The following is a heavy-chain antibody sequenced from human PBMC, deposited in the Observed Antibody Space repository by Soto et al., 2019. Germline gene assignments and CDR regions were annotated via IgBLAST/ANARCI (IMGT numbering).Heavy chain of an antibody. CDR1: GGTFSSYT. Sequence: ASVKVSCKASGGTFSSYTISWVRQAPGQGLEWMGRIIPILGNTNYAQKLQGRVTMTTDTSTSTAYMELRSLRSDDTAVYYCARVVGYCSGGSCYPRSYYYYYMDVWGKGTTVTVSS. CDR2: IIPILGNT. CDR3: ARVVGYCSGGSCYPRSYYYYYMDV. J-gene: IGHJ6*03. V-gene: IGHV1-18*01. D-gene: IGHD2-15*01.